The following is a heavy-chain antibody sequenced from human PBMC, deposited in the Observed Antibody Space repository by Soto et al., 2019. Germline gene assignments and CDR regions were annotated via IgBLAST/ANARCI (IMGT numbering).Heavy chain of an antibody. J-gene: IGHJ4*02. D-gene: IGHD3-22*01. V-gene: IGHV1-69*01. Sequence: QVQLVQSGAEVKKPGSSVKVSCKASGGTFSSYAISWVRQAPGQGVEWMGGIIPIFGTANYAQKFQGRVTITADESTSTAYMELSSLRSEDTAVYYWSRTARSSGYYLFDYWGQGTLVTVSS. CDR3: SRTARSSGYYLFDY. CDR2: IIPIFGTA. CDR1: GGTFSSYA.